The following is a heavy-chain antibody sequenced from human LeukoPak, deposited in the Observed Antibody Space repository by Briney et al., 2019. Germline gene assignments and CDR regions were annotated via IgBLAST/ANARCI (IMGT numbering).Heavy chain of an antibody. Sequence: GASVKVTCKSSGYTFTSYGISWVRQAPGQGLEWIEWISTNTGYTNYAQRLLGRITMTTDTSTRTAYMELRSLISDDTAVYYCVRDQTHYNWNHWYFDLWGRGTLISVSS. V-gene: IGHV1-18*01. D-gene: IGHD1-20*01. J-gene: IGHJ2*01. CDR1: GYTFTSYG. CDR3: VRDQTHYNWNHWYFDL. CDR2: ISTNTGYT.